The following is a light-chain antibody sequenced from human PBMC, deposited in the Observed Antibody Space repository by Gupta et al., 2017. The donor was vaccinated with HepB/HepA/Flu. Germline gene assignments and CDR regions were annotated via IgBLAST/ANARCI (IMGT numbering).Light chain of an antibody. Sequence: QSVLTQPPSVSGAPGQRVTISCTGSSSNIGAGSDVNWYQQFPRTAPKLLIYANSNRPSGVPDRFSGSKYGTSASLAITGLQAEDEADYYCQSYDRGLSTYVFGTGTKVSVL. J-gene: IGLJ1*01. CDR2: ANS. V-gene: IGLV1-40*01. CDR3: QSYDRGLSTYV. CDR1: SSNIGAGSD.